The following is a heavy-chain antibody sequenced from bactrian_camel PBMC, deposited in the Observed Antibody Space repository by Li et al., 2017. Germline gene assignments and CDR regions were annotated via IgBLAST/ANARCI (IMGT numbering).Heavy chain of an antibody. V-gene: IGHV3S53*01. D-gene: IGHD5*01. Sequence: QLVESGGGSVKAGGSLTLSCIVAMNLPNNKCMGWFRQAPGKEREGVAAIGSDGSTRYADSVKGRFTISKDNAKNTLLLQMDTLKPEDTAMYYCAADLSPVSGVLPEFGDGPVEADFGVWGQGTQVTVS. J-gene: IGHJ6*01. CDR1: MNLPNNKC. CDR3: AADLSPVSGVLPEFGDGPVEADFGV. CDR2: IGSDGST.